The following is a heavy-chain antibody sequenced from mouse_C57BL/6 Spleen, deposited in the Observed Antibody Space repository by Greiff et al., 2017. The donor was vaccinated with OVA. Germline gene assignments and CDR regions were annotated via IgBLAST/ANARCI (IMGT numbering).Heavy chain of an antibody. CDR2: IYPGDGDT. D-gene: IGHD2-5*01. Sequence: QVQLKESGAELVKPGASVKISCKASGYAFSSYWMNWVKQRPGKGLEWIGQIYPGDGDTNYNGKFKGKATLTADKSSSTAYMQLSSLTSEDSAVYFCARCSNHYYAMDYWGQGTAVTVAA. CDR3: ARCSNHYYAMDY. J-gene: IGHJ4*01. CDR1: GYAFSSYW. V-gene: IGHV1-80*01.